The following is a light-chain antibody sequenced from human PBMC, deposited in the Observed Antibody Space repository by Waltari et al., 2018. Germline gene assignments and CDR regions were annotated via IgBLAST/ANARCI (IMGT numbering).Light chain of an antibody. Sequence: EIVLTQSPATLSLSPGERATLSCRASQSVSSYLALYQQKPGQAPRLLTYDAYNRATGIPARFSGSGSGTDFTLTISSLEPEDFAVYYCQQRSNWPPWTFGQGTKVXIK. CDR1: QSVSSY. CDR2: DAY. J-gene: IGKJ1*01. V-gene: IGKV3-11*01. CDR3: QQRSNWPPWT.